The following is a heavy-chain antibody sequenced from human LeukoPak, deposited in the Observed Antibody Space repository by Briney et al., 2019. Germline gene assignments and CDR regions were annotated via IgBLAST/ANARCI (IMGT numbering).Heavy chain of an antibody. V-gene: IGHV3-48*04. Sequence: PGRSLRLSCAASGITLSSYSMTWVRQAPGKGLEWVSYITSDSRTIYYADSVKGRFTISRNNAKNSLYLQMNSLRVEDTAVYYCARVMYSPERTPEDYWGQGTLVTVSS. J-gene: IGHJ4*02. CDR3: ARVMYSPERTPEDY. D-gene: IGHD1-26*01. CDR1: GITLSSYS. CDR2: ITSDSRTI.